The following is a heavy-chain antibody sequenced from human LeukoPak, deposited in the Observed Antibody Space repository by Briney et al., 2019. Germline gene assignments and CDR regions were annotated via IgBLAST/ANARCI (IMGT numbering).Heavy chain of an antibody. CDR3: ARERQWLAIFDY. V-gene: IGHV3-21*01. Sequence: PGGSLRLSCAASGFTFSSYSMNWVRQAPGKGLEWVSSISSSSSYIYYADSVKGRFTISRDNAKNSPYLQMNSLRAEDTAVYYCARERQWLAIFDYWSQGTLVTVSS. D-gene: IGHD6-19*01. J-gene: IGHJ4*02. CDR1: GFTFSSYS. CDR2: ISSSSSYI.